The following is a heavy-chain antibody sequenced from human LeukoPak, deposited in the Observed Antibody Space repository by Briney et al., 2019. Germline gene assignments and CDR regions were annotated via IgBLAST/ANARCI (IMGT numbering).Heavy chain of an antibody. Sequence: GGSLRLSCAASGFTFSSYAMSWVRQAPGKGLEWVSGSYGNGGRAYYADSVKGRFTISRDISKNTLYLQMNSLRAEDTAVYYCAKDQEYQLPYYYYGMDVWGQGTTVTVSS. V-gene: IGHV3-23*01. D-gene: IGHD2-2*01. CDR3: AKDQEYQLPYYYYGMDV. CDR1: GFTFSSYA. J-gene: IGHJ6*02. CDR2: SYGNGGRA.